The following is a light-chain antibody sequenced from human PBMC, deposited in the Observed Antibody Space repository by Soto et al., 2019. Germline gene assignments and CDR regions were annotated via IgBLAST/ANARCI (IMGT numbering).Light chain of an antibody. CDR1: QSVSSN. Sequence: EIVMTQSPATLSVSSGERATLSCRASQSVSSNLAWYQQKPGQAPRLLIYGASTRATGIPARFSGGGSGTQFTLTISSLQSEDFAVYYCQHFDNWPPMYTFGQGTKLEIK. CDR3: QHFDNWPPMYT. V-gene: IGKV3-15*01. J-gene: IGKJ2*01. CDR2: GAS.